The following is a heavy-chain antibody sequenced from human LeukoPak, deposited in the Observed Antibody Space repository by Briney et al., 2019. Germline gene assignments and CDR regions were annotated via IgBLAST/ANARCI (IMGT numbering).Heavy chain of an antibody. CDR2: ISSTSSYI. D-gene: IGHD2-15*01. J-gene: IGHJ4*02. V-gene: IGHV3-21*01. Sequence: GGSLRLSCAASGFTFSSYSMNWVRQAPGKGLEWVSSISSTSSYIYYADSVKGRFTISRDNAKNTVYLQMNSLRAEDTALYYCARRDCSGGTCYLEYWGQGTLVTVSS. CDR1: GFTFSSYS. CDR3: ARRDCSGGTCYLEY.